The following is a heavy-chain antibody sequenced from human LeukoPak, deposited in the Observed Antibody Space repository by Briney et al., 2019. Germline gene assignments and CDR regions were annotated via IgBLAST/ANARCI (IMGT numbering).Heavy chain of an antibody. CDR3: VEGMAAPDC. Sequence: QPGGSLRLSCAASGFTFNNHAMTWVRQAPGKGLEWVSSFSRDRATTWYTAFAKGRFTISRDNSQRTLYLQLKCLRAEDTAVPYCVEGMAAPDCWGQGSLVTVSS. CDR1: GFTFNNHA. J-gene: IGHJ4*02. D-gene: IGHD5-24*01. CDR2: FSRDRATT. V-gene: IGHV3-23*01.